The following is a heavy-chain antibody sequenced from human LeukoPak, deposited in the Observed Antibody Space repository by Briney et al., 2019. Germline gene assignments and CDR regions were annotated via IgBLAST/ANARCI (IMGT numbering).Heavy chain of an antibody. V-gene: IGHV4-39*01. J-gene: IGHJ4*02. CDR3: VRHYRLNTGFDY. CDR1: GGSISSRSYY. D-gene: IGHD1-1*01. CDR2: IFDSGST. Sequence: SETLSLTCIVSGGSISSRSYYWGWIRQPPGKGLEWIGSIFDSGSTYYNSSLQSRVTISVDTSKNQFSLRLSSVTAADTAVYYCVRHYRLNTGFDYWGQGTLVTVSS.